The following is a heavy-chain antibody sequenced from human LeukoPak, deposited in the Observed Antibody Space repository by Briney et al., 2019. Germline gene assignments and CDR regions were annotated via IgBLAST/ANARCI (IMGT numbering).Heavy chain of an antibody. CDR1: GFTFSSYS. D-gene: IGHD1-26*01. V-gene: IGHV3-21*01. CDR3: ARDMLSGSYLDVGFDY. CDR2: ISSSSSYI. J-gene: IGHJ4*02. Sequence: GGSLRLSCAASGFTFSSYSMNWVRQAPGKGLEWVSSISSSSSYIYYADSVKGRSTISRDNAKNSLYLQMNSLRAEDTAVYYCARDMLSGSYLDVGFDYWGQGTLVTVSS.